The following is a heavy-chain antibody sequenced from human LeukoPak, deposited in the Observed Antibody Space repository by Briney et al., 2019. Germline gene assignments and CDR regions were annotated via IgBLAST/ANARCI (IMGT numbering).Heavy chain of an antibody. D-gene: IGHD2-2*01. J-gene: IGHJ4*02. CDR2: IKQDGSEK. CDR3: ARERGGYCSGTSCQKLKAFDY. CDR1: RFTFSSYW. Sequence: GGSLRLSCAATRFTFSSYWMSWVRQAPGKGLEWVANIKQDGSEKYYVDSVKGRFTISRDNAKNSLYLQMNSLRAEDTAVYYCARERGGYCSGTSCQKLKAFDYWGQGTLVTVSS. V-gene: IGHV3-7*01.